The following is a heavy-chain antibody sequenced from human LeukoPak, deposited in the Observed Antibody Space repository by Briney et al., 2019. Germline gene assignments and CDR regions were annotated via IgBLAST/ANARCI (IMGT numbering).Heavy chain of an antibody. CDR1: GFTFSSYW. Sequence: GGSLRLSCAASGFTFSSYWMHWVRQAPGEGLVWVSRINSAGSSTSYADSVKGRFTISRDNAKNTLYLQMNSLRAEDTAVYYCASLPTVLRYFDHRHFDYWGQGTLVTVSS. CDR3: ASLPTVLRYFDHRHFDY. CDR2: INSAGSST. V-gene: IGHV3-74*01. J-gene: IGHJ4*02. D-gene: IGHD3-9*01.